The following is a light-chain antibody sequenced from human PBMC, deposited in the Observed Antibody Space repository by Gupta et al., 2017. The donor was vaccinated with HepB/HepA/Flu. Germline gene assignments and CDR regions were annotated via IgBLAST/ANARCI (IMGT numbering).Light chain of an antibody. CDR3: QQDYSSPRK. J-gene: IGKJ1*01. CDR2: WAS. Sequence: DLVMTQSPDSVAVSLGERATINCKSSQSVLYSSNNKNYLAWYQQKPGQPPKLLIYWASTRESGVPDRFSGSGSGTDFTLTISRLQAEDVAVYYCQQDYSSPRKFGHGTKVEIK. V-gene: IGKV4-1*01. CDR1: QSVLYSSNNKNY.